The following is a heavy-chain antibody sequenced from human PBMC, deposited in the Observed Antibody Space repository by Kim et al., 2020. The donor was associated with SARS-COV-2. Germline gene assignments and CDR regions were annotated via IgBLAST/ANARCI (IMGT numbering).Heavy chain of an antibody. CDR3: ASHVVPHDY. V-gene: IGHV3-48*02. J-gene: IGHJ4*02. CDR2: STI. Sequence: STIYYADSVKGRFTISRDNAKNSLYLQMNSLRDEDTAVYYCASHVVPHDYWGQGTLVTVSS. D-gene: IGHD2-15*01.